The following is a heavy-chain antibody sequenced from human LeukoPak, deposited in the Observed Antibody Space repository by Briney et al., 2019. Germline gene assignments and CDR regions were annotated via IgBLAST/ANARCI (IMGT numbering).Heavy chain of an antibody. CDR1: GFTFSSFW. V-gene: IGHV3-7*01. J-gene: IGHJ4*02. CDR3: ASSFPYCSGGSCAL. D-gene: IGHD2-15*01. Sequence: PGGSLRLSCAASGFTFSSFWMSWVRQAPGKGLEWVANIQPVGSTKNYVDSVKGRFTISRDNAQNSLYLQMNSLRAEDTAVYYCASSFPYCSGGSCALGGQGTLVTISS. CDR2: IQPVGSTK.